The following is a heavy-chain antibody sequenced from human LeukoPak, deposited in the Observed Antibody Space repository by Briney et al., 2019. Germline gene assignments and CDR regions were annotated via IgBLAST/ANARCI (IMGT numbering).Heavy chain of an antibody. CDR1: GFTFSSYA. D-gene: IGHD3-10*01. CDR2: ISYAGSNK. CDR3: ARDDVLLWFGPPGYGMDV. J-gene: IGHJ6*04. Sequence: GRSLRLSCAASGFTFSSYAMHWVRQAPGKGLEWVAVISYAGSNKYYADSVKGRFTISRDNSKNTLYLQMNSLRAEDTAVYYCARDDVLLWFGPPGYGMDVWGKGTTVTVSS. V-gene: IGHV3-30*04.